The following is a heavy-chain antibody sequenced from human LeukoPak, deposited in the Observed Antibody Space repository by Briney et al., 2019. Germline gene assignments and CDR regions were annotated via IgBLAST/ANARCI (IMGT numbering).Heavy chain of an antibody. CDR1: GFTFSSYW. Sequence: GGSLRLSCAASGFTFSSYWMNWARQAPGKGLEWGASINHNGKLNYYVDAVKGRFTISRHNPQNSLYLQMRHLSPEDTAVYFWARGARLEVWAQGATVTVSS. CDR3: ARGARLEV. J-gene: IGHJ6*02. D-gene: IGHD6-6*01. CDR2: INHNGKLN. V-gene: IGHV3-7*03.